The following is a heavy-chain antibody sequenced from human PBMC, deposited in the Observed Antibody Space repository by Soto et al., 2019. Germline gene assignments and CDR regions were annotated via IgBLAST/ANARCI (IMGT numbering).Heavy chain of an antibody. V-gene: IGHV3-23*01. CDR2: ISGSGGST. D-gene: IGHD5-12*01. CDR3: ARYLGGYLIDVLAI. CDR1: GFTFSSYA. J-gene: IGHJ3*02. Sequence: VRLYCAASGFTFSSYAMSWVRLAPGKGLEWVSAISGSGGSTYYADSVKGRFTISRDNAKNSVFLQMNSLRAEDTAVYYCARYLGGYLIDVLAICGQGTMVTVSS.